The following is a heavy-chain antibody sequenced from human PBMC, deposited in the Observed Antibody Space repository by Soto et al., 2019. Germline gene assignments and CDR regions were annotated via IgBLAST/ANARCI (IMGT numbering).Heavy chain of an antibody. CDR2: ISGSGGST. D-gene: IGHD6-6*01. V-gene: IGHV3-23*01. CDR1: GFTFSSYA. CDR3: AKDEYWVIAARFVAADAFDI. J-gene: IGHJ3*02. Sequence: EVQLLESGGGLVQPGGSLRLSCAASGFTFSSYAMSWVRQAPGKGLEWVSAISGSGGSTYYADSVKGRFTISRDNSKNTLYLQSNSLRAEDTAVYYCAKDEYWVIAARFVAADAFDIWGQGTMVTVSS.